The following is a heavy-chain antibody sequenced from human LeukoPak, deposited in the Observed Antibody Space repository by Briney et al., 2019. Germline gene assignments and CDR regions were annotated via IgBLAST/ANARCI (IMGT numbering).Heavy chain of an antibody. D-gene: IGHD3-10*01. Sequence: SETLSLTCTVSGGSLSSHYWSWIRGPPGKGLEWIGYIYHTGSPKYNPSLRSRVTISVDTSKNQISLKLSSVTAADTAVYYCAKELYYQGSGVLFDPWGQGTQVTVSS. J-gene: IGHJ5*02. CDR1: GGSLSSHY. V-gene: IGHV4-59*11. CDR2: IYHTGSP. CDR3: AKELYYQGSGVLFDP.